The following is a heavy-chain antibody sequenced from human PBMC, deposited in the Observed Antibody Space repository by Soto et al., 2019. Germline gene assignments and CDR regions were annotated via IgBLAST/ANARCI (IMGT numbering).Heavy chain of an antibody. CDR1: GFTFSSYW. V-gene: IGHV3-74*01. J-gene: IGHJ6*02. CDR2: INSDGSST. CDR3: ARDPYGILTGYYYYYGMDV. Sequence: GGSLRLSCAASGFTFSSYWMHWVRQAPGKGLVWVSRINSDGSSTSYADSVKGRFTISRDNAKNTLYLQMNSLRAEDTAVYYCARDPYGILTGYYYYYGMDVWGQGTTVTVSS. D-gene: IGHD3-9*01.